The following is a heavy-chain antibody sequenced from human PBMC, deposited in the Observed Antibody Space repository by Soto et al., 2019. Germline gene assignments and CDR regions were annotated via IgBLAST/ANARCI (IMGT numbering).Heavy chain of an antibody. D-gene: IGHD3-10*02. Sequence: QVQLVQSGAGVKEPGDSVRVSCEASGYTFTAYHIHWVRQAPGQGLEWMGWINPKFGDTTYAQDFQGRVPMTRDMSIRTVYMELSRLTSDDTAIYYCARNMDYYYGRGSGNGHGVWGQGTTVTVFS. CDR1: GYTFTAYH. CDR2: INPKFGDT. J-gene: IGHJ6*02. V-gene: IGHV1-2*02. CDR3: ARNMDYYYGRGSGNGHGV.